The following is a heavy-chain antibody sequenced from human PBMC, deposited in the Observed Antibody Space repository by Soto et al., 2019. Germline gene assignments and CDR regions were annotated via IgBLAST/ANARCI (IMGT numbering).Heavy chain of an antibody. V-gene: IGHV4-39*01. CDR3: ASSSGWSGVFDY. CDR1: GGSISSSSYY. CDR2: IYYSGST. J-gene: IGHJ4*02. D-gene: IGHD6-19*01. Sequence: QLQLQESGPGLVKPSETLSVTCTVSGGSISSSSYYWGWIRQPPGKGLEWIGSIYYSGSTYYNPSLKSRVTISVDTSKNQFSLKLSSVTAADTAVYYCASSSGWSGVFDYWGQGTLVTVSS.